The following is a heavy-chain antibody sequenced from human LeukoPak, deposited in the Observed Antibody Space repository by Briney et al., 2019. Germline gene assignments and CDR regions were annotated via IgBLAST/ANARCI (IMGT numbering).Heavy chain of an antibody. Sequence: ASVKVSFKASGCTFSSYASSWVGQAGGQGREGVGGIIPRFGTANYARRFQGRVTIPADESTSTAYTALSSLRSEDTAVYYCAREDLPHSELWLLYWGQGTLVTVSS. CDR2: IIPRFGTA. J-gene: IGHJ4*02. CDR1: GCTFSSYA. D-gene: IGHD5-18*01. V-gene: IGHV1-69*13. CDR3: AREDLPHSELWLLY.